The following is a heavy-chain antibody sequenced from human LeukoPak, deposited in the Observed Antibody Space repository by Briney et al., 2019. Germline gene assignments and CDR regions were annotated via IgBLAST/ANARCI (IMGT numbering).Heavy chain of an antibody. V-gene: IGHV3-74*01. D-gene: IGHD2-21*02. CDR1: GFTFISYG. Sequence: GSLRLSCAVSGFTFISYGMQWVRQAPGKGLAWVPRINTDGSSTAYADSVKGRFTISRDNAKNTLYLQMNSLRAEDTAVYYCARELPREVTLDYWGQGTLVTVSS. J-gene: IGHJ4*01. CDR2: INTDGSST. CDR3: ARELPREVTLDY.